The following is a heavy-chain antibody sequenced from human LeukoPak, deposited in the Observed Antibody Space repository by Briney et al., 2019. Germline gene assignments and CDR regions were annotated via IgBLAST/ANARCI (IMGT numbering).Heavy chain of an antibody. J-gene: IGHJ5*02. CDR2: IIPISGTT. V-gene: IGHV1-69*13. CDR1: GGTFTSYA. Sequence: ASVKVSCKTSGGTFTSYAITWVRQAPGQGLEWMGKIIPISGTTNYAQKFQGRVTFTADDSTSTAYMELSSLRSEDTALYYCARKLRLGGNWFDPWGQGTLVTVSS. CDR3: ARKLRLGGNWFDP. D-gene: IGHD1-26*01.